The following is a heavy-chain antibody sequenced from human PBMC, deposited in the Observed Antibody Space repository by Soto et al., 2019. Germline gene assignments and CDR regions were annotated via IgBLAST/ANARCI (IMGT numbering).Heavy chain of an antibody. CDR2: ISSSSSYI. J-gene: IGHJ4*02. D-gene: IGHD6-19*01. CDR1: GFTFSSYS. Sequence: GGSLRLSCAASGFTFSSYSMNWVRQAPGKGLEWVSSISSSSSYIYYADSVKGRFTISRDNAKNSLYLQMNSLRAEDTAVYYCASAPRITVAGTFDYWGQGTLVTVSS. V-gene: IGHV3-21*01. CDR3: ASAPRITVAGTFDY.